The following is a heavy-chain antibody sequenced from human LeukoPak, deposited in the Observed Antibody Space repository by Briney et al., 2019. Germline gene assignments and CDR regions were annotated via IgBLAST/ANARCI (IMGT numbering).Heavy chain of an antibody. CDR3: ARAGSITMIVVVTH. D-gene: IGHD3-22*01. V-gene: IGHV3-7*01. CDR1: GFTFSSYW. J-gene: IGHJ4*02. Sequence: GGSLRLSCAASGFTFSSYWMSWVRQAPGKGLEGVANIKQDGSEKYYVDSVKGRFSISRDNAKNSLYLQMNSLRAEDTAVYYCARAGSITMIVVVTHWGQGTLVTVSS. CDR2: IKQDGSEK.